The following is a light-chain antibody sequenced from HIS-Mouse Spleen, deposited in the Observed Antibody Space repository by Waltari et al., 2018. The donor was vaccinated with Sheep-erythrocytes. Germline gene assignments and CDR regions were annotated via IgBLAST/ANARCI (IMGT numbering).Light chain of an antibody. CDR2: FGS. CDR1: QSLLHSNGYNY. V-gene: IGKV2-28*01. CDR3: MQALQTPWT. Sequence: EIVLPKSPLSLPVTPGAPASISCRPSQSLLHSNGYNYLDWYLQKPGQSPQLLIYFGSNRATGVPYRFSGSGSGTDFTLKISSVEAEDFGVYYCMQALQTPWTFGQGTQVEIK. J-gene: IGKJ1*01.